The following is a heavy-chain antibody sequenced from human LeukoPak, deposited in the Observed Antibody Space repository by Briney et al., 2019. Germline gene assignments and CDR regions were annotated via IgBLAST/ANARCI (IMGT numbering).Heavy chain of an antibody. V-gene: IGHV4-59*01. CDR1: GGSISSYY. Sequence: SETLSLTCTVSGGSISSYYWSWIRQPPGKGLEWIGYIYYSGSTNYNPSLKSRVTISVDTSENQFSLKLSSVTAADTAVYYCARSDYDFWSGYSFGWFDPWGKGTLVTVSS. J-gene: IGHJ5*02. D-gene: IGHD3-3*01. CDR3: ARSDYDFWSGYSFGWFDP. CDR2: IYYSGST.